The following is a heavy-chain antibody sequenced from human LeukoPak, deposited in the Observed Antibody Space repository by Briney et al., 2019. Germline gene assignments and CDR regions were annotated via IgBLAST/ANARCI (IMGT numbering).Heavy chain of an antibody. CDR3: ARDPLFDC. J-gene: IGHJ4*02. V-gene: IGHV4-61*02. CDR2: IYTSGST. Sequence: SQTLSLTXTVSGDSISSGSYYWSWIRQPAGKGLEWIGRIYTSGSTNYNPSLKSRVTISVDTSKNQFSLKLSSVTAADTAVYYCARDPLFDCWGQGTLVTVSS. CDR1: GDSISSGSYY.